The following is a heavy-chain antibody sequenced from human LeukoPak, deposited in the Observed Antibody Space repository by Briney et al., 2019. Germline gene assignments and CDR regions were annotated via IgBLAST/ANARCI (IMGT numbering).Heavy chain of an antibody. CDR2: IYASGST. J-gene: IGHJ3*02. CDR3: ARVNYYDSSGYLHDAFDI. V-gene: IGHV4-4*07. Sequence: SETLSLTCTVSGGSISSYYWTWIRQPAGKGLEWIGRIYASGSTNCNPFLRSRVTMSVDTSKNQFSLKLSSVTAADTAVYYCARVNYYDSSGYLHDAFDIWGQGTMVTVSS. CDR1: GGSISSYY. D-gene: IGHD3-22*01.